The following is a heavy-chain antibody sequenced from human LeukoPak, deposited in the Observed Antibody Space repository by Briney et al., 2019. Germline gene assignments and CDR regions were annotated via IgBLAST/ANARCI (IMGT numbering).Heavy chain of an antibody. Sequence: PSETLSLTCAVSGGSVSSSYYYWGWIRQPPGKGLEWIGRIYTSGSTNYNPSLKSRVTMSVDTSKNQFSLKLSSVTAADTAVYYCARDGYYYDSSGAFDYWGQGTLVTVSS. J-gene: IGHJ4*02. CDR2: IYTSGST. V-gene: IGHV4-39*07. D-gene: IGHD3-22*01. CDR1: GGSVSSSYYY. CDR3: ARDGYYYDSSGAFDY.